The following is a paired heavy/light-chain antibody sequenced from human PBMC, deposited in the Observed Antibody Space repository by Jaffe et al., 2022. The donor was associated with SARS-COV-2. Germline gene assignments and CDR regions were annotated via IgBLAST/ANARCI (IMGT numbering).Heavy chain of an antibody. D-gene: IGHD3-16*02. CDR3: ARDFGYGLRLGELSFAFDY. V-gene: IGHV3-48*01. J-gene: IGHJ4*02. CDR1: GFTFSSYS. CDR2: ISSSSSTI. Sequence: EVQLVESGGGLVQPGGSLRLSCAASGFTFSSYSMNWVRQAPGKGLEWVSYISSSSSTIYYADSVKGRFTISRDNAKNSLYLQMNSLRAEDTAVYYCARDFGYGLRLGELSFAFDYWGQGTLVTVSS.
Light chain of an antibody. CDR2: KIS. J-gene: IGKJ1*01. CDR3: MQATQFPPT. Sequence: DIVMTQTPLSSPVTLGQPASISCRSSQSLVHSDGNTYLSWLQQRPGQPPRLLIYKISNRFSGVPDRFSGSGAGTDFTLKISRVEAEDVGVYYCMQATQFPPTFGQGTKVEIK. V-gene: IGKV2-24*01. CDR1: QSLVHSDGNTY.